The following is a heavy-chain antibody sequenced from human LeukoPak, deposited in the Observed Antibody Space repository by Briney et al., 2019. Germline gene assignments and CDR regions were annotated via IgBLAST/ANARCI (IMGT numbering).Heavy chain of an antibody. CDR3: ARGHYGMDV. CDR2: IWYDGSNK. Sequence: GGSLRLSCAASGFTFSSYGMHWVRQAPGKGLEWVAVIWYDGSNKYYADSVKGRFTISRDNSKNTLYLQMNSPRAEDTAVYYCARGHYGMDVWGQGTTVTVSS. J-gene: IGHJ6*02. V-gene: IGHV3-33*01. CDR1: GFTFSSYG.